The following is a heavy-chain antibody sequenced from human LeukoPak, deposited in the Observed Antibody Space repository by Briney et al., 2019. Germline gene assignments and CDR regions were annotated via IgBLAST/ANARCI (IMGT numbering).Heavy chain of an antibody. CDR2: ISYDGSNK. J-gene: IGHJ4*02. CDR1: GFTFSSYG. Sequence: GGSLRLSCAASGFTFSSYGMHWVRQAPGKGLEWVAVISYDGSNKYYADSVKGRSTISRDNSKNTLYLQMNSLRAEDTAVYYCAKMGSGWSIGYWGQGTLVTVSS. V-gene: IGHV3-30*18. CDR3: AKMGSGWSIGY. D-gene: IGHD6-19*01.